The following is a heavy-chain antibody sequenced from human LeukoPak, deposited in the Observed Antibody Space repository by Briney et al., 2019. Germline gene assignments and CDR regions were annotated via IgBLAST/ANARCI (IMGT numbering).Heavy chain of an antibody. CDR2: ISGSGGST. D-gene: IGHD5-24*01. CDR1: GFTFSSYS. Sequence: PGGSLRLSCAASGFTFSSYSMNWVRQAPGKGLEWVSAISGSGGSTYYADSVKGRFTISRDNSKNTLYLQMSSLRAEDTAVYYCAKDRVNGRWLQPKPRSLFDYWGQRTLVTVSS. J-gene: IGHJ4*02. CDR3: AKDRVNGRWLQPKPRSLFDY. V-gene: IGHV3-23*01.